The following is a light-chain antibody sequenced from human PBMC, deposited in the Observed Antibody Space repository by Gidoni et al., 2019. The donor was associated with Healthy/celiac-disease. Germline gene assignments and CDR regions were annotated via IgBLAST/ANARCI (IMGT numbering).Light chain of an antibody. CDR1: QSVSSY. J-gene: IGKJ4*01. CDR3: QQRSNWPPSLT. CDR2: DAS. V-gene: IGKV3-11*01. Sequence: EIVLTQAPATLSLSPGERATLSCRASQSVSSYVAWYQQKPGQAPRLLIYDASNRATGIPARFSGSGSVTDFTLTISRLEPEDFAVYYCQQRSNWPPSLTFGGGTKVEIK.